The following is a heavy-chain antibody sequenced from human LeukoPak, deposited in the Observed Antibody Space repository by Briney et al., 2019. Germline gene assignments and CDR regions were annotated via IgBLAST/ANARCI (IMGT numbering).Heavy chain of an antibody. V-gene: IGHV3-30*04. CDR2: ISYDGSNK. CDR1: GFTFSSYA. D-gene: IGHD6-13*01. Sequence: PGRSLRLSCAASGFTFSSYAMHWVRQAPGKGLEWVAVISYDGSNKYYADSVKGRFTISRDNSKNTLYLQMNSLRAGDTAVYYCARDRYIAAAGTFDYWGQGTLVTVSS. CDR3: ARDRYIAAAGTFDY. J-gene: IGHJ4*02.